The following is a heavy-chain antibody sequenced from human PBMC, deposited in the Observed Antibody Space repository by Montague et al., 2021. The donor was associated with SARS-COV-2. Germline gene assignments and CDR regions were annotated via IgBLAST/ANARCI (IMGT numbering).Heavy chain of an antibody. CDR3: ARMQWLGVRAFDV. D-gene: IGHD3-10*01. CDR2: IYYSGNT. CDR1: GGSISNYY. J-gene: IGHJ3*01. V-gene: IGHV4-59*01. Sequence: SETLSLTCTVSGGSISNYYWNWIRQPPGKGLEWIGYIYYSGNTNYNPSLKGRVTMSLDTSKTQFSLKLTSVTAADTAVYYCARMQWLGVRAFDVWGQGTLVTGSS.